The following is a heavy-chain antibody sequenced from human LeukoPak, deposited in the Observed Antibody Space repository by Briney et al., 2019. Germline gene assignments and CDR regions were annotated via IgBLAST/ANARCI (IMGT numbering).Heavy chain of an antibody. CDR1: GFTFSDSY. CDR3: ARAGGYASSWAY. V-gene: IGHV3-11*04. D-gene: IGHD5-12*01. Sequence: GGSLRLSCAASGFTFSDSYMSWIRQAPGKGLEWVSYISGSGTTIYYADSVKGRFTISRDNAKNSLYLQMNSLRAEDTAVYYCARAGGYASSWAYWGQGTLVTVSS. J-gene: IGHJ4*02. CDR2: ISGSGTTI.